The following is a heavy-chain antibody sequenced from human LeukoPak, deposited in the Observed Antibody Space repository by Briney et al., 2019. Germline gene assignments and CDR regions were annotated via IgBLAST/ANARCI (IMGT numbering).Heavy chain of an antibody. Sequence: GGSLRLSCAASGLTVSSNCMSWVRQAPGKGLEWVSFIYSGGNTYYADSVKGRFTISRDNAKNSLYLQMNSLRAEDTAVYYCARDKPSSDHLEVGYFDYWGQGTLVTVPS. CDR2: IYSGGNT. J-gene: IGHJ4*02. D-gene: IGHD6-19*01. CDR3: ARDKPSSDHLEVGYFDY. CDR1: GLTVSSNC. V-gene: IGHV3-53*01.